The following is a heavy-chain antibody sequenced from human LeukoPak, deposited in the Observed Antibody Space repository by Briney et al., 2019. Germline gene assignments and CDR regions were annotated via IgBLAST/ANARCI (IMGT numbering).Heavy chain of an antibody. CDR3: AKFGVVGATLYYYYMDV. CDR1: GFTYSHYS. D-gene: IGHD1-26*01. V-gene: IGHV3-21*04. J-gene: IGHJ6*03. Sequence: GGSLRLSCAASGFTYSHYSMNWVGQAPEKGLEWVASIGSGSRYIYYADSVKGRFTISRDNAKNSLYLQMNSLRAEDTAVYYCAKFGVVGATLYYYYMDVWGKGTTVTVSS. CDR2: IGSGSRYI.